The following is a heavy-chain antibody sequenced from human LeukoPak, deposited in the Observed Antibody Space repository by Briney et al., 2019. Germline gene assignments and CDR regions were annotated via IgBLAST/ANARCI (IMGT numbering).Heavy chain of an antibody. J-gene: IGHJ6*04. CDR1: GFTFSTYT. D-gene: IGHD5-12*01. CDR3: ARFRGYSGYGPMDV. V-gene: IGHV3-21*05. Sequence: GGSLRLSCAASGFTFSTYTMHWIRQAPGKGLEWVSYISSSSSYTNYADSVKGRFTISRDNAKNSLYLQMNSLRAEDTAVYYCARFRGYSGYGPMDVWGKGTTVTVSS. CDR2: ISSSSSYT.